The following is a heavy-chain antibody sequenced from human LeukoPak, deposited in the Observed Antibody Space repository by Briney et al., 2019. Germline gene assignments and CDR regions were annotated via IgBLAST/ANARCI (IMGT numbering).Heavy chain of an antibody. D-gene: IGHD5-18*01. J-gene: IGHJ4*02. V-gene: IGHV3-66*02. CDR2: IYSGGST. Sequence: GRSPRPAWATSGFTVIGNDITSVRQAPGKWLEWGSVIYSGGSTYYADSVKGRFTISRDSSEHTLYLQMNSLRPEDTAVYYCARRPTAMANHFDYWGQGTLVTVSS. CDR1: GFTVIGND. CDR3: ARRPTAMANHFDY.